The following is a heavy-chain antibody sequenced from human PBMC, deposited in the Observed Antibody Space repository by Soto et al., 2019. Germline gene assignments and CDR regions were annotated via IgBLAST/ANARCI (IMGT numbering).Heavy chain of an antibody. CDR3: AKARVRIVGANSFDY. J-gene: IGHJ4*02. V-gene: IGHV3-30*18. D-gene: IGHD1-26*01. CDR1: GFTFSNYG. Sequence: PGGSLRLSCVGSGFTFSNYGMHWVRQPPGKGLEWAALISDDGDKRYYADSVRGRLIISRDNSKDTLYLQMNSLGPDGTAVYFCAKARVRIVGANSFDYWGQGTPVTVSS. CDR2: ISDDGDKR.